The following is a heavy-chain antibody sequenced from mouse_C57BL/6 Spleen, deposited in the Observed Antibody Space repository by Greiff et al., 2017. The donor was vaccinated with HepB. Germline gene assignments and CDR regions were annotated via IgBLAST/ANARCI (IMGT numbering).Heavy chain of an antibody. CDR3: ARHDYGSSYGYFDY. CDR1: GFTFSSYT. Sequence: EVMLVDSGGGLVKPGGSLKLSCAASGFTFSSYTMSWVRQTPEKRLEWVATISGGGGNTYYPDSVKGRFTISRDNAKNTLYLQMSSLRSEDTALYYCARHDYGSSYGYFDYWGQGTTLTVSS. J-gene: IGHJ2*01. V-gene: IGHV5-9*01. CDR2: ISGGGGNT. D-gene: IGHD1-1*01.